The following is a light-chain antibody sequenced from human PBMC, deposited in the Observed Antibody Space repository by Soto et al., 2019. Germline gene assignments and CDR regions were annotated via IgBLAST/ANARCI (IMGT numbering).Light chain of an antibody. V-gene: IGKV4-1*01. CDR2: WAS. CDR3: QQYYTTPFT. CDR1: QSVLYSSNNKNY. Sequence: DIVMTQSPDSLAVSLGERATINCKSSQSVLYSSNNKNYLAWYQQKPGQPTKLLIYWASIRESGVPDRFSGSASGTDFTLTISSLQAEDVAVYYCQQYYTTPFTFGPGTKVDIK. J-gene: IGKJ3*01.